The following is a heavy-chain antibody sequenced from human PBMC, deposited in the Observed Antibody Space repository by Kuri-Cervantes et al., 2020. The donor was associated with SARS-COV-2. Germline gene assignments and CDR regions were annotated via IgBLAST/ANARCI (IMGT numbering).Heavy chain of an antibody. D-gene: IGHD6-19*01. J-gene: IGHJ3*02. CDR2: ISYDGSNK. CDR1: GFTFSSYA. V-gene: IGHV3-30*01. CDR3: AYSSGWTEGAFDI. Sequence: GESLKISCAASGFTFSSYAMHWVRQAPGKGLEWVAVISYDGSNKYYADSVKGRFTISRDNSKNTLYLQMNSLRAEDTAVYYCAYSSGWTEGAFDIWGQGTMVTVSS.